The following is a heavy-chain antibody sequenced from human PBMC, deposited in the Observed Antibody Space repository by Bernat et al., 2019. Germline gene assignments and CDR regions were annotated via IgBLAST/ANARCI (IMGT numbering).Heavy chain of an antibody. CDR2: IRSKANNCAN. V-gene: IGHV3-73*01. CDR1: GFTFSGSA. J-gene: IGHJ4*02. D-gene: IGHD3-22*01. Sequence: EAHLVESGGGLVQPGGSLTLPCAASGFTFSGSAMHWVRQASGKGLEWVGRIRSKANNCANAEAAEVKGRFTSPRDGSKSKANLQMNSLETEDTAVYYCTQEYCESSRGSTPGGGGTLVTVSS. CDR3: TQEYCESSRGSTP.